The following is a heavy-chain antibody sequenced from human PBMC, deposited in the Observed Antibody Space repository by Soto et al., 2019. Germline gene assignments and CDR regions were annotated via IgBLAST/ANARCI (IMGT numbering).Heavy chain of an antibody. CDR2: ISPYNGNT. Sequence: ASVKVSCKASGYTFTAYGLSWVRQAPGQGLEWMGCISPYNGNTNYAQKLQGRVTMTTDTSTSTAYMELRSLGSDDTAVYYCAREGTTVDSYYYYGLDVWGQGTTVTVSS. J-gene: IGHJ6*02. CDR1: GYTFTAYG. CDR3: AREGTTVDSYYYYGLDV. D-gene: IGHD1-1*01. V-gene: IGHV1-18*01.